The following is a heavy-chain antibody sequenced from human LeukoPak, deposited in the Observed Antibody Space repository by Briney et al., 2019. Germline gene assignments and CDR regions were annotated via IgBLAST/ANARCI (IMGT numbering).Heavy chain of an antibody. CDR3: ARDSGGEQWLVPFDY. CDR2: IIPILGTA. V-gene: IGHV1-69*05. CDR1: GGTFSNYA. J-gene: IGHJ4*02. Sequence: SVTVSCQASGGTFSNYAITWVRQATAQGLEWMGRIIPILGTANYAQKFQGRVTITTDESTSTAYMELCSLRSEDTAVYYCARDSGGEQWLVPFDYWGQGTLVTVSS. D-gene: IGHD6-19*01.